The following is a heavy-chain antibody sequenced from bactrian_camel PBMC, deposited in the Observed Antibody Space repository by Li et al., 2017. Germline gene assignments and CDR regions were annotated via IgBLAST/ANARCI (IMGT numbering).Heavy chain of an antibody. CDR3: VPCHYSWSAFPF. J-gene: IGHJ4*01. D-gene: IGHD2*01. V-gene: IGHV3S26*01. CDR1: GYTYDTYC. CDR2: IDSDGDT. Sequence: HVQLVESGGGSAQAGGSLRLSCAARGYTYDTYCMGWFRRPPGKEREGIAVIDSDGDTAYAESMKGRFTISRDNAKNTLYLQLNSLKTEDTAMYYCVPCHYSWSAFPFWGQGTQVTVS.